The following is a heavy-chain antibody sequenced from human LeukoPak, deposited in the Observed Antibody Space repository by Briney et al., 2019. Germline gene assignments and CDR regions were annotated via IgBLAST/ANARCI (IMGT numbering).Heavy chain of an antibody. CDR2: ISGGGGST. J-gene: IGHJ4*02. D-gene: IGHD3-3*01. CDR1: GFTLSSYA. CDR3: ARKGITIFGVAPY. V-gene: IGHV3-23*01. Sequence: TGGSLRLSCAASGFTLSSYAMSCVREAPGRGLEWVSVISGGGGSTCYADSVKVRFTISRDNSKNTLYLQMHSLRAEDTAVYYCARKGITIFGVAPYWGQGTLVTVSS.